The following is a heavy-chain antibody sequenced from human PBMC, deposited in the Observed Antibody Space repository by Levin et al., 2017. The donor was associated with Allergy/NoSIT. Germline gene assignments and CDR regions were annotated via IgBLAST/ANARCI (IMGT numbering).Heavy chain of an antibody. CDR1: GYTFTSYG. CDR3: ARVGFGTYCSSTSCYSPGGWFDP. D-gene: IGHD2-2*01. Sequence: ASVKVSCKASGYTFTSYGISWVQQAPGQGLEWMGWISAYNGNTNYAQKLQGRVTMTTDTSTSTAYMELRSLRSDDTAVYYCARVGFGTYCSSTSCYSPGGWFDPWGQGTLVTVSS. J-gene: IGHJ5*02. V-gene: IGHV1-18*01. CDR2: ISAYNGNT.